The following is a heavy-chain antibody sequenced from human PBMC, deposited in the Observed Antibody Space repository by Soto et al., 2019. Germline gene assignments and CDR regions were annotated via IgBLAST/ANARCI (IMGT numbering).Heavy chain of an antibody. CDR3: ARDRCSGGSCYYMAANNGFDP. V-gene: IGHV4-4*07. J-gene: IGHJ5*02. CDR1: GGSISSYY. Sequence: QVQLQESGPGLVKPSETLSLTCTVSGGSISSYYWSWIRQPAGKGLEWIGRIYTSGSTNYNPSLKSRVTMSVDTSKNQFSLKLSSVTAADTAVYYCARDRCSGGSCYYMAANNGFDPWGQGTLVTVSS. CDR2: IYTSGST. D-gene: IGHD2-15*01.